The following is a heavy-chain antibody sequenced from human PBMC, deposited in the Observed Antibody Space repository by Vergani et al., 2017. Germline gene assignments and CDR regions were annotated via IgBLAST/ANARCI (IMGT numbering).Heavy chain of an antibody. CDR1: GCSFSSYA. Sequence: QVQLVQSGAEVKKPGSSVKVSCKASGCSFSSYAISWVRQAPGQGLEWMGRIIPIFGTANYAQKFQGRVTITADKSTSTAYMRLSSLRTADTAVYYCARDRGPQRYNHYAYYGMDVWGKGTTVTVSS. D-gene: IGHD5-24*01. V-gene: IGHV1-69*14. CDR2: IIPIFGTA. J-gene: IGHJ6*04. CDR3: ARDRGPQRYNHYAYYGMDV.